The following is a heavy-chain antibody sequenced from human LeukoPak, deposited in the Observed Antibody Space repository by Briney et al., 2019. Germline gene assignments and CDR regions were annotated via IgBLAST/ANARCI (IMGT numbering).Heavy chain of an antibody. Sequence: ASVKVSCKASGGTFTSYDINWVRQATGQGLEWMGWMNPNSGNTGYAQKFQGRVTITRNTSISTAYMELSSLRSEDTAVYYCARGGRRITIFGVVSDAFDIWGQGTMVTVSS. J-gene: IGHJ3*02. D-gene: IGHD3-3*01. CDR2: MNPNSGNT. CDR3: ARGGRRITIFGVVSDAFDI. CDR1: GGTFTSYD. V-gene: IGHV1-8*03.